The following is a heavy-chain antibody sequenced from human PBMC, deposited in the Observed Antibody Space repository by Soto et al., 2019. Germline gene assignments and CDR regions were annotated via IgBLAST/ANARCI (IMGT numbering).Heavy chain of an antibody. CDR2: IRSKANSYAT. V-gene: IGHV3-73*02. CDR3: TSSKEQWLPDD. J-gene: IGHJ4*02. Sequence: EVQLVESGGGLVQPGGSLKLSCAASGFTFSGSAMHWVRQASGKGLEWVGRIRSKANSYATAYAASVKGRFTISRDDSKNTAYLQMNSLKTEDTAVYYCTSSKEQWLPDDWGQGTLVTVSS. CDR1: GFTFSGSA. D-gene: IGHD6-19*01.